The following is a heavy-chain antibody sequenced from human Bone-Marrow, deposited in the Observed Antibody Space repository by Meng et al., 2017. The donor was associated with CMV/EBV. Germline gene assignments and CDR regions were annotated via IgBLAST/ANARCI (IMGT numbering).Heavy chain of an antibody. J-gene: IGHJ5*02. Sequence: SETLSLTCTVSGYSISSGYYWGWIRQPPGKGLEWIGSIYHSGSTYYNPSLKSRVTISVDTSKNQFSLKLSSVTAADTAVYYCARDTGCYDSSRAFDPWGQGTLVTVSS. CDR3: ARDTGCYDSSRAFDP. CDR1: GYSISSGYY. V-gene: IGHV4-38-2*02. D-gene: IGHD3-22*01. CDR2: IYHSGST.